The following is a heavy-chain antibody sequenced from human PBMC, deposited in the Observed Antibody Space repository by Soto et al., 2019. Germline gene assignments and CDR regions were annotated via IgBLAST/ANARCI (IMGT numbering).Heavy chain of an antibody. CDR2: ISAYNGNT. CDR1: GYTFTGYG. D-gene: IGHD3-10*01. Sequence: ASVKVSCKASGYTFTGYGISWVRQAPGQGLEWMGWISAYNGNTNYAQKLQGRVTMTTDTSTSTAYMELRSLRSDDTAVYYCARSGITMVRGVITDDYYYYGMDVWGQGTTVTVSS. J-gene: IGHJ6*02. CDR3: ARSGITMVRGVITDDYYYYGMDV. V-gene: IGHV1-18*01.